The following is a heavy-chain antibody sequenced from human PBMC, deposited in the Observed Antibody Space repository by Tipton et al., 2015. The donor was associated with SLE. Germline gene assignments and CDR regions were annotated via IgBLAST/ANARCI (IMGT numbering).Heavy chain of an antibody. J-gene: IGHJ4*02. CDR3: ARDLPKEVERRYFDY. D-gene: IGHD1-1*01. CDR2: ISNSGSII. Sequence: SLRLSCAASGFTFSTYEMNWVRQAPGKGLEWVSYISNSGSIIYYADSVKGRFTISRDNAKNSLYLQMNSLRAEDTAVYYCARDLPKEVERRYFDYWGQGILVTVSS. CDR1: GFTFSTYE. V-gene: IGHV3-48*03.